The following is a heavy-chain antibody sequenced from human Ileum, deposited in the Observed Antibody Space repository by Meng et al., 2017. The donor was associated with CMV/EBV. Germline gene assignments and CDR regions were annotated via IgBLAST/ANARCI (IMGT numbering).Heavy chain of an antibody. D-gene: IGHD5-18*01. CDR2: ISSSGSTI. V-gene: IGHV3-48*03. Sequence: GGSLRLSCAASGFTFSSYEMNWVRQAPGKGLEWVSYISSSGSTIYYADSVKGRFTISRDNAKNVLYLQMNSLRAEDTAVYYCARDDPIQLWRAVDYWGQGTLVTVSS. CDR1: GFTFSSYE. J-gene: IGHJ4*02. CDR3: ARDDPIQLWRAVDY.